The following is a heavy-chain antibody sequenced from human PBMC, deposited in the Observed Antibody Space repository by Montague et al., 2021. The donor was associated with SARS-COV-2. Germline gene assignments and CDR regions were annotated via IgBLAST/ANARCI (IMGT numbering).Heavy chain of an antibody. CDR1: GFTFSSYA. V-gene: IGHV3-30*04. J-gene: IGHJ4*02. CDR2: ISYDGSNK. D-gene: IGHD3-16*02. CDR3: ARDNYDYVWGSYRYFY. Sequence: SLRLSCAASGFTFSSYAMHWVRQAPGKGLEWVAVISYDGSNKYYADSVKGRFTISRDNSKNTLYLQMNSLGAEDTAVYYCARDNYDYVWGSYRYFYWGQGTLVTVSS.